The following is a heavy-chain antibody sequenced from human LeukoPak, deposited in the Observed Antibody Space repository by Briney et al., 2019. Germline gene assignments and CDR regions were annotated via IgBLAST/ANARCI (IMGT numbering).Heavy chain of an antibody. D-gene: IGHD1-26*01. CDR2: IKQDRSEK. V-gene: IGHV3-7*01. CDR3: AREGSGSYPAFDY. Sequence: GGSLRLSCAASGFTFSSYWMSWVRQAPGKGLEWVANIKQDRSEKYYVDSVKGRFTISRDNAKNSLYLQMNSLRAEDTAVYYCAREGSGSYPAFDYWGQGTLVTVSS. J-gene: IGHJ4*02. CDR1: GFTFSSYW.